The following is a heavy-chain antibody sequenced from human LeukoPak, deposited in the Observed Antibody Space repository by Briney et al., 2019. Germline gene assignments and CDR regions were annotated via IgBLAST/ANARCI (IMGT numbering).Heavy chain of an antibody. J-gene: IGHJ6*03. CDR1: GFTFSSYW. CDR2: IKQDGSEK. CDR3: ARGRYSFSKYSNYYYYYMDV. V-gene: IGHV3-7*01. D-gene: IGHD3-9*01. Sequence: GGSLRLSCAASGFTFSSYWMSWVRQAPGKGLEWVANIKQDGSEKYYVDSVKGRFTISRDNAKNSLYLQMNSLRAEDTAVYYCARGRYSFSKYSNYYYYYMDVWGKGTTVTISS.